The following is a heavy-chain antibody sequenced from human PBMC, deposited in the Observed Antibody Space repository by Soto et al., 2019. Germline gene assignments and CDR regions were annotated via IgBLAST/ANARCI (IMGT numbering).Heavy chain of an antibody. D-gene: IGHD1-7*01. CDR1: GYTFTSYG. CDR3: ARGTGTTVGVDWFEP. Sequence: ASVKVSCKASGYTFTSYGISWVRQAPGQGRERMGGMSAYNGNTNYAQKLQGRVTMTTDTSTSTAYMALRSLRCDDTAVYYCARGTGTTVGVDWFEPWGQGTLVTVSS. CDR2: MSAYNGNT. V-gene: IGHV1-18*01. J-gene: IGHJ5*02.